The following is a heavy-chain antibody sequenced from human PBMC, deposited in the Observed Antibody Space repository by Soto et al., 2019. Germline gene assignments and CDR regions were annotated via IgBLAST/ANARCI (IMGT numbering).Heavy chain of an antibody. CDR3: ARLRREPNWFDP. V-gene: IGHV1-18*01. J-gene: IGHJ5*02. D-gene: IGHD1-1*01. CDR2: ISAYNGNT. Sequence: ASVKVSCKASGYTFTSYGISWVRQAPGQGLEWMGWISAYNGNTNYAQKLQGRATMTTDTSTSTAYMELRSLRSDDTAVYYCARLRREPNWFDPWGQGTLVTVSS. CDR1: GYTFTSYG.